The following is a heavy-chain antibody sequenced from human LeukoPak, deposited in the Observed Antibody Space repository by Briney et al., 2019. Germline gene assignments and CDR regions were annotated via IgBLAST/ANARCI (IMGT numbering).Heavy chain of an antibody. Sequence: GGSLRLSCAASGFTFSNAYMNWVRQAPGKGLEWVGRSRSKNDGATTDYAAPVKNRFTISRDDSKNTLYLQMNSLKTEDTAVYYCINQKTYYYDSSGYHRAFDFWGQGTMVTVSS. CDR1: GFTFSNAY. D-gene: IGHD3-22*01. CDR2: SRSKNDGATT. V-gene: IGHV3-15*01. CDR3: INQKTYYYDSSGYHRAFDF. J-gene: IGHJ3*01.